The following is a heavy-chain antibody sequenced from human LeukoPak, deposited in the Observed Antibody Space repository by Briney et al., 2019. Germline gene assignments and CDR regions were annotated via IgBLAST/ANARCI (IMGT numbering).Heavy chain of an antibody. CDR2: IYYSGST. Sequence: PSETLSLTCTVSGGSISSYYWSWIRQPPGKGLEWIGYIYYSGSTNYNPSLKSRVTISVDTSKNQFSLKLSSVTAADTAVYYCARVTGDSLFDYWGRGTLVTVSS. D-gene: IGHD2-15*01. CDR3: ARVTGDSLFDY. V-gene: IGHV4-59*01. CDR1: GGSISSYY. J-gene: IGHJ4*02.